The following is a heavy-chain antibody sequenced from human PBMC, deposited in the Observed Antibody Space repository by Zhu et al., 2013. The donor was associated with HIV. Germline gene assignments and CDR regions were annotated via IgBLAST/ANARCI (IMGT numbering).Heavy chain of an antibody. J-gene: IGHJ2*01. CDR1: GYAFTGYY. D-gene: IGHD1-7*01. CDR2: INPNSGGT. V-gene: IGHV1-2*02. Sequence: QMQLVQSGSEVKKPGASVTVSCKASGYAFTGYYMHWVRQAPGQGLEWMGWINPNSGGTIYAQKFQGRVTMTRDTSISTAYMELRSLRSDDTAIYYCARDAGITGTWGYFDLWGRGTLVTVSS. CDR3: ARDAGITGTWGYFDL.